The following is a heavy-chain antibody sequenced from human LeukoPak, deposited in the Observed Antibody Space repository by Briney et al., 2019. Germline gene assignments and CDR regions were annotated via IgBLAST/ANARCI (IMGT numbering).Heavy chain of an antibody. D-gene: IGHD2-2*01. CDR2: IKQDGSEK. J-gene: IGHJ4*02. Sequence: PGGSPRLSCAASGFTFSSYWMSWVRQAPGKGLEWVANIKQDGSEKYYVDSVKGRFTISRDNARNSLYLQMNSLRAEDTAVYYCARDSRVRSFDYWGQGTLVTVSS. CDR1: GFTFSSYW. CDR3: ARDSRVRSFDY. V-gene: IGHV3-7*01.